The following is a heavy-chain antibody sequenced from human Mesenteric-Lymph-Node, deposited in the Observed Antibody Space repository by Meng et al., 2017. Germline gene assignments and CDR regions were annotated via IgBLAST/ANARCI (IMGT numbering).Heavy chain of an antibody. Sequence: SETLSLTCTVSGGSISSGSYYWSWIRQPAGKGLEWIGRIYTSGSTNYNPSLTSRVTISVDTSKNQFSLKLSSVTAADTAVYYCARDRYDSSGYYFFNWFDPWGQGTLVTVSS. CDR1: GGSISSGSYY. D-gene: IGHD3-22*01. CDR3: ARDRYDSSGYYFFNWFDP. J-gene: IGHJ5*02. V-gene: IGHV4-61*02. CDR2: IYTSGST.